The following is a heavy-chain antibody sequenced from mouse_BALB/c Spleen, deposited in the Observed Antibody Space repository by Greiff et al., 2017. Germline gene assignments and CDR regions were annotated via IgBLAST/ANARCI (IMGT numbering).Heavy chain of an antibody. CDR2: INPSTGYT. Sequence: LVESGAELAKPGASVKMSCKASGYTFTSYWMHWVKQRPGQGLEWIGYINPSTGYTEYNQKFKDKATLTADKSSSTAYMQLSSLTSEDSAVYYCAKDYRYDGYWGQGTTLTVSS. D-gene: IGHD2-14*01. J-gene: IGHJ2*01. CDR3: AKDYRYDGY. CDR1: GYTFTSYW. V-gene: IGHV1-7*01.